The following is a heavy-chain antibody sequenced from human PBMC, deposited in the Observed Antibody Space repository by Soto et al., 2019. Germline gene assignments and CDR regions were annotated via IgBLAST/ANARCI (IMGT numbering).Heavy chain of an antibody. D-gene: IGHD6-19*01. J-gene: IGHJ4*02. V-gene: IGHV3-23*01. CDR1: GFSFGTFV. CDR2: ITDSGYTA. CDR3: AKNGQWLATPPEA. Sequence: PGGSLRLSCAASGFSFGTFVMTWFRQAPGGGLEWVASITDSGYTASYAETVEGRFTVSRDNSKNKLHLQMNDLRAEDTATYHCAKNGQWLATPPEAWGQGTLVTVSS.